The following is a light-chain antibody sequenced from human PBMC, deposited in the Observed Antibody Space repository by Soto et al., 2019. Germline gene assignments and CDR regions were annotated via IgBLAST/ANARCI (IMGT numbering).Light chain of an antibody. V-gene: IGLV2-14*01. CDR1: SSDVGGYNY. Sequence: QSALTQPASVSGSPGQSITISCTGTSSDVGGYNYVSWYQQHPGKAPKLMIYEVSNRPSGVSNRFSGSKSGITASLTISGLHAEDEADYYCSSYTSSSTVFGGGTKLTVL. J-gene: IGLJ3*02. CDR3: SSYTSSSTV. CDR2: EVS.